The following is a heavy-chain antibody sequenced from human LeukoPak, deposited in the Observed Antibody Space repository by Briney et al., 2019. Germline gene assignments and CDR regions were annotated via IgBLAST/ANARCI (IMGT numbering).Heavy chain of an antibody. V-gene: IGHV3-33*01. Sequence: PGGSLRLSCAASGFSFSSYSMHWVRQAPGKGLESVAVIWYDGSNKYYADSVKGRFTISRDNSKNTLYLQMNSLRDEDTAVYYCARDPGGASLWGQGTLVTVSS. D-gene: IGHD3-16*01. J-gene: IGHJ4*02. CDR1: GFSFSSYS. CDR2: IWYDGSNK. CDR3: ARDPGGASL.